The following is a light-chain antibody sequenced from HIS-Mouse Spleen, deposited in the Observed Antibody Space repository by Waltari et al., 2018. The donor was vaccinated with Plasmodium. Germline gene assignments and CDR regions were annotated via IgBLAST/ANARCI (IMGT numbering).Light chain of an antibody. V-gene: IGLV2-8*01. CDR2: EVS. J-gene: IGLJ3*02. CDR1: SSDVGGYNY. Sequence: QSALTQPPSASGSPGQSVTISCTGTSSDVGGYNYVSWYQQHTGKAPKLMIYEVSKRPSGGPGRFSGSKSGNTASLTVSGLQAEDEADYYCSSYAGSNWVFGGGTKLTVL. CDR3: SSYAGSNWV.